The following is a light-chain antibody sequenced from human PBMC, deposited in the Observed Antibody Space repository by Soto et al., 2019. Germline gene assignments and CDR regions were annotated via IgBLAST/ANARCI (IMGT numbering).Light chain of an antibody. V-gene: IGKV4-1*01. CDR2: WAS. Sequence: DIVMTQSPDSLAVSLGERATINCKSSQSVLYSSNNKNYLAWYQQKPGQPPKLLIYWASTRESGVHDRFSGSGSGTDFPLTISSLQAEDVALYYCQQDYSTPPTFGQGTKVEIK. CDR1: QSVLYSSNNKNY. J-gene: IGKJ1*01. CDR3: QQDYSTPPT.